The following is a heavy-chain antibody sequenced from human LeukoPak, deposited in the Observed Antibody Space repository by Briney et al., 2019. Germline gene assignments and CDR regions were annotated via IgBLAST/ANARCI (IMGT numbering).Heavy chain of an antibody. D-gene: IGHD3-10*01. CDR2: NIPIFGTA. CDR1: GGTFSSYA. J-gene: IGHJ4*02. Sequence: SVKVSCKASGGTFSSYAISWVRQAPGQGLEWMGGNIPIFGTANYAQKFQGRVTITTDESTSTAYMELSSLRSEDTAVYYCAGYGPPLDYYFDYWGQGTLVTVSS. CDR3: AGYGPPLDYYFDY. V-gene: IGHV1-69*05.